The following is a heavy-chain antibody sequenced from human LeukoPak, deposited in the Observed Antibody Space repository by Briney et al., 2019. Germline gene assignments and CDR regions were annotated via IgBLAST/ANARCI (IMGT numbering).Heavy chain of an antibody. D-gene: IGHD3-22*01. V-gene: IGHV6-1*01. CDR1: GDSVSSNSAA. Sequence: SQTLSLTCAISGDSVSSNSAAWNWIRQSPSRGLEWLGRTYYRSKWYNDYAVSVKSRITINPDTSKNQFSLQLNSVTPEDTAVYYCARGQTYYYDSSGFVYGYWGQGTLVTVSS. CDR3: ARGQTYYYDSSGFVYGY. J-gene: IGHJ4*02. CDR2: TYYRSKWYN.